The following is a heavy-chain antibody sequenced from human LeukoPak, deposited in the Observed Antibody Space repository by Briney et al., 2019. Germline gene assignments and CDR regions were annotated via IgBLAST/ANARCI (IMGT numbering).Heavy chain of an antibody. Sequence: PGGSLRLSCAASGFTFSAYWMSWGRQAPGKGLNWVANIKQDGSEKYYVDSVKGRFTISRDNAKNSLYLQMNSLRVEDTAVYYCTRYIADSSGSPSPSAFNIWGQGTMVTVPS. J-gene: IGHJ3*02. V-gene: IGHV3-7*02. D-gene: IGHD3-22*01. CDR1: GFTFSAYW. CDR2: IKQDGSEK. CDR3: TRYIADSSGSPSPSAFNI.